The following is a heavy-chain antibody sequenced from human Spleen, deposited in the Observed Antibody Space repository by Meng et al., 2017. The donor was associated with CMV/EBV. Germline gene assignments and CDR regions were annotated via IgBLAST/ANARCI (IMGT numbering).Heavy chain of an antibody. D-gene: IGHD3-10*01. CDR2: ISAYNGNT. Sequence: LVQSGAEVKKPGASVKVSCKASGYTFTSYGISWVRQAPGQGLEWMGWISAYNGNTNYAQKLQGRVTMTRDTSTSTVYMELSSLRSEDTAVYYCARGGPLYGSGHHIDYWGQGTLVTVSS. V-gene: IGHV1-18*01. J-gene: IGHJ4*02. CDR1: GYTFTSYG. CDR3: ARGGPLYGSGHHIDY.